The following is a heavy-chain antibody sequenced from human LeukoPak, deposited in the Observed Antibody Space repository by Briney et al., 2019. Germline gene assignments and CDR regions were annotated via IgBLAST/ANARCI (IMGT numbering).Heavy chain of an antibody. CDR3: AVASVATTSYYYYMDV. V-gene: IGHV1-8*01. Sequence: GASVKVSCKASGYTFTSYDINWVRQATGQGLEWMGWMNPNSGNTGYAQKFQGRVTMTRNTSISTAYMELSSLRSEDTAVYYCAVASVATTSYYYYMDVWGKGTTVTISS. CDR2: MNPNSGNT. D-gene: IGHD5-12*01. J-gene: IGHJ6*03. CDR1: GYTFTSYD.